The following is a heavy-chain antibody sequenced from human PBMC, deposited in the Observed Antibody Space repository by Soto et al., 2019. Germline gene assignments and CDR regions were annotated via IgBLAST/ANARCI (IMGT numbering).Heavy chain of an antibody. J-gene: IGHJ3*02. CDR3: ARGYYDSSAIDAFDI. V-gene: IGHV3-33*01. CDR2: IWYDGSNK. Sequence: GGSLRLSCAASGFTFSSYGMHWVRQAPGKGLEWVAVIWYDGSNKYYADSVKGRFTISRDNSKNTLYLQMNSLRAEDTAVYYCARGYYDSSAIDAFDIWGQGTMVTVPS. D-gene: IGHD3-22*01. CDR1: GFTFSSYG.